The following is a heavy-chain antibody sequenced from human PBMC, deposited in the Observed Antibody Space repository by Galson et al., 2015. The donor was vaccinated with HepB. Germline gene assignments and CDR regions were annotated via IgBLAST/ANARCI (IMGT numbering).Heavy chain of an antibody. V-gene: IGHV1-3*01. CDR2: INAGNGNT. CDR3: ARNPPYSSGWYYYYYGMDV. J-gene: IGHJ6*02. CDR1: GYTFTSYA. Sequence: SVKVSCKASGYTFTSYAMHWVRQAPGQRLEWMGWINAGNGNTKYSQKFQGRVTITRDTSASTAYMELSSLRSEDTAVYYCARNPPYSSGWYYYYYGMDVWGQGTTVTVSS. D-gene: IGHD6-19*01.